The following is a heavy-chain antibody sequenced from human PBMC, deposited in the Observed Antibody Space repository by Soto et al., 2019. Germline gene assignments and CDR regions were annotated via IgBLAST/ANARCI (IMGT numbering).Heavy chain of an antibody. CDR3: ARDLRGYSRYDYLDY. V-gene: IGHV4-31*03. J-gene: IGHJ4*02. CDR2: SYYTGSS. Sequence: SETLSLTCTVSGGSISSGGYYWSWIRQHPGKGLEWVGYSYYTGSSYYNPSLKSRVTISVDASKNQLSLRLASVTAADTAVYYCARDLRGYSRYDYLDYWGQGTLVTVSS. CDR1: GGSISSGGYY. D-gene: IGHD5-12*01.